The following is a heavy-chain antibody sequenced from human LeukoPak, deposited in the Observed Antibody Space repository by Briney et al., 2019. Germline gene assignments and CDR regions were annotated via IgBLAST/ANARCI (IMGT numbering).Heavy chain of an antibody. CDR3: GKLAKESYIDY. V-gene: IGHV3-23*01. J-gene: IGHJ4*02. Sequence: GGSLRLSCAASGFIFSDYGMVWVRQTPGKGLEWVSSIGSSGTTTYHADSVQGRFTISRDNSQNMMYLQTNNLRGEDTAVYYCGKLAKESYIDYWGQGTLVTVSS. CDR2: IGSSGTTT. CDR1: GFIFSDYG.